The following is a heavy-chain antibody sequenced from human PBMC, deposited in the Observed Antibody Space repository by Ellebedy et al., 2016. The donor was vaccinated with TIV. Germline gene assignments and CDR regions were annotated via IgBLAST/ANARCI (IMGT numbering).Heavy chain of an antibody. J-gene: IGHJ4*02. CDR3: ARVPRDYYDRNGFYYGDY. D-gene: IGHD3-22*01. Sequence: GESLKISXAASGFSLSGFSMNWFRQSPGVGLEWVSYSSSSGATIYYADSVKGRFTISRDNAKNSLYLQMDSLRDDDTALYYCARVPRDYYDRNGFYYGDYWGQGTLVTVSS. CDR2: SSSSGATI. V-gene: IGHV3-48*02. CDR1: GFSLSGFS.